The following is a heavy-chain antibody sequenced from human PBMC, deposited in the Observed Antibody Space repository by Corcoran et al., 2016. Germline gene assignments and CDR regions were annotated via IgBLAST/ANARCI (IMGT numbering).Heavy chain of an antibody. J-gene: IGHJ5*02. CDR1: GGSISSYY. V-gene: IGHV4-59*01. CDR3: ARSIAVAPFDP. D-gene: IGHD6-19*01. Sequence: QVQLQESGPGLVKPSETLSLTCTVSGGSISSYYWSWIRQPPGKGLEWIGYIYYSGSTNYNPSLKSRVTISVDTSKNQFSLKLSSVTAADTAVYYCARSIAVAPFDPWGQGTLVTVSS. CDR2: IYYSGST.